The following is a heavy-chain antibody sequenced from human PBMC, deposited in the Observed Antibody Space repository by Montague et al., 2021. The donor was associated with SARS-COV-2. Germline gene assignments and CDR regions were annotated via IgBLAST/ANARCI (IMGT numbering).Heavy chain of an antibody. V-gene: IGHV4-59*08. Sequence: SETLSLTCTVSGVSISSYYWRWIRQPPGKGLEWIECIYFSGSTNYNPSLKSRVTISVDTSKNQFSLKLSSVTAADTAVYYCARHGRFSVIVNTPRGAFDIWGQGTMVTVSS. D-gene: IGHD3-22*01. CDR3: ARHGRFSVIVNTPRGAFDI. CDR2: IYFSGST. CDR1: GVSISSYY. J-gene: IGHJ3*02.